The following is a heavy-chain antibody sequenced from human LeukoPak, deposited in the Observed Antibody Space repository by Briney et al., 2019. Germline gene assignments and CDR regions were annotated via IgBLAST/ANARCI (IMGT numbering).Heavy chain of an antibody. J-gene: IGHJ4*02. CDR2: IKSKTDGGTT. D-gene: IGHD6-6*01. V-gene: IGHV3-15*01. CDR3: TTGGVRSAARNFDY. Sequence: GGSLRLSCAASGLTFSNAWMSWVRQAPGKGLEWVGRIKSKTDGGTTDYAAPVKGRFTISRDDSKNTLYLQMNSLKTEDTAVYYCTTGGVRSAARNFDYWGQGTLVTVSS. CDR1: GLTFSNAW.